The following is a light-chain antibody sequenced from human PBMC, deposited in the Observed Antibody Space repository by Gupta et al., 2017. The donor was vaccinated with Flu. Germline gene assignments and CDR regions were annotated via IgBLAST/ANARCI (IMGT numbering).Light chain of an antibody. CDR1: QSVSSNY. Sequence: EIVLTQSPGTLSLSPGERATLSCRASQSVSSNYLAWYQQKPGQAPRLLIYGASSRATGIPDRFSGSGSGTDFTLTISRLEPEDFAVYYCQQDGSSPQTFGQGTKVEIK. V-gene: IGKV3-20*01. J-gene: IGKJ1*01. CDR3: QQDGSSPQT. CDR2: GAS.